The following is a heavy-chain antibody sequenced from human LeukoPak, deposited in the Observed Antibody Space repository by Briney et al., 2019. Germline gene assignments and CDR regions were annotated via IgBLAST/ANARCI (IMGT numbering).Heavy chain of an antibody. CDR3: ARHRDDILTGYQPAIDY. D-gene: IGHD3-9*01. Sequence: MPGESLKISCKGSGYSFTSYWIGWVRQMPGKGLEWMGIIYPGDSDTRYSPSFQGQISISADKSISTAYLQWSSLKASDTAMYYCARHRDDILTGYQPAIDYWGQGTLVTVSS. J-gene: IGHJ4*02. V-gene: IGHV5-51*01. CDR1: GYSFTSYW. CDR2: IYPGDSDT.